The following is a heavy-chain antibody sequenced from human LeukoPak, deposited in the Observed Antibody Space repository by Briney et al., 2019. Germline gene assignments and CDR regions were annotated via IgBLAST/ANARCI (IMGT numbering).Heavy chain of an antibody. CDR1: GFTFSSYA. V-gene: IGHV3-30-3*01. Sequence: GGSLRLSCAASGFTFSSYAMHWVRQAPGKGLEWVAVISYDGSNKYYADSVKGRFTISRDNSKNTLYLQMNSLRAEDTAVYYCARAGGSIWGQGILVTVSS. CDR2: ISYDGSNK. D-gene: IGHD3-10*01. CDR3: ARAGGSI. J-gene: IGHJ4*02.